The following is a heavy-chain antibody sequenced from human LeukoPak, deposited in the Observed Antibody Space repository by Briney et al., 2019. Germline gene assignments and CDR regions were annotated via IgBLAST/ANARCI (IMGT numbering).Heavy chain of an antibody. Sequence: PGGSLRLSCAASGISFNSYWMHWVRQAPGKGLVWVSRVNSDGSSTVYADSVKGRFTISRDNARTTVYLQMSSLRLDDTATYYCATGLGHYYDYWGQGSLVTVSS. J-gene: IGHJ4*02. V-gene: IGHV3-74*01. CDR2: VNSDGSST. CDR1: GISFNSYW. D-gene: IGHD3-22*01. CDR3: ATGLGHYYDY.